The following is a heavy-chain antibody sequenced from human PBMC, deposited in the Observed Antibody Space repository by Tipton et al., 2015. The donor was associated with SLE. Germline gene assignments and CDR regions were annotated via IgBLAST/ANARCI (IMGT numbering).Heavy chain of an antibody. CDR2: ISTYNGDT. J-gene: IGHJ3*02. V-gene: IGHV1-18*01. Sequence: QLVQSGAEVKKPGASVKVSCKASGFTFASYDISWVRQAPGQGLEWMGWISTYNGDTNYAQNLQGRVTMTTDTSTSTAYMELRSLRSDDTAVYYCARGPQWEPPTFHIWGQGKRVTVSS. CDR3: ARGPQWEPPTFHI. D-gene: IGHD1-26*01. CDR1: GFTFASYD.